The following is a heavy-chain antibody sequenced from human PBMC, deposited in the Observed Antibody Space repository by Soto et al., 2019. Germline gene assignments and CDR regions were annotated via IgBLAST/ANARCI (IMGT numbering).Heavy chain of an antibody. Sequence: EVQLLESGGGLVQPGGSLRLSCAASGFTFSSYVMSWVRQAPGKGLEWVSAISGSGGSTYYADSVKGRFTISRDNSKNTLYLQMNSLRAEDTAVYYCAKRSSSVAGTNNWFDPWGQGTLVTVSS. V-gene: IGHV3-23*01. D-gene: IGHD6-19*01. CDR2: ISGSGGST. CDR3: AKRSSSVAGTNNWFDP. J-gene: IGHJ5*02. CDR1: GFTFSSYV.